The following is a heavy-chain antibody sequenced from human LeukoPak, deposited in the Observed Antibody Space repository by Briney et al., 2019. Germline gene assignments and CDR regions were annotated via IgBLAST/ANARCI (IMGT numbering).Heavy chain of an antibody. J-gene: IGHJ4*02. Sequence: PSETLSLTCAVYGGSFSGYYWSWIRQPPGKGLEWLGEINHSGSTNYNPSLKSRVIISVDTSKNQFSLKLSSVTAADTAVYYCARGPGITIFGVVISPFDYWGQGTLVTVSS. CDR1: GGSFSGYY. CDR3: ARGPGITIFGVVISPFDY. D-gene: IGHD3-3*01. V-gene: IGHV4-34*01. CDR2: INHSGST.